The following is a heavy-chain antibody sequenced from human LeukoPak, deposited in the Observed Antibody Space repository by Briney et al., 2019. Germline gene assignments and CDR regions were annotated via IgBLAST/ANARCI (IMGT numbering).Heavy chain of an antibody. Sequence: GGSRRLSCEASGFTFSSYWMSWVRQAPGKGLEWVANIKQDGSEKYYVDSVKGRFTISRDNAKNSLYLQMNSLRAEDTAVYYCARVVVVAATGVRWFAPWGQGTLVTVSS. CDR2: IKQDGSEK. V-gene: IGHV3-7*01. J-gene: IGHJ5*02. CDR1: GFTFSSYW. CDR3: ARVVVVAATGVRWFAP. D-gene: IGHD2-15*01.